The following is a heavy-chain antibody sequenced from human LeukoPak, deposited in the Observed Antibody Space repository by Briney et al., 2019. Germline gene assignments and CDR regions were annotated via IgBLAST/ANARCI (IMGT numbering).Heavy chain of an antibody. CDR3: ARHTMVRAFDI. CDR2: IIPLLRRA. V-gene: IGHV1-69*04. Sequence: GASVKVSCKASGGTFSSYGISWVRQAPGQGLEWMGRIIPLLRRASYAQNFQGRVTMTTDTSTSTAYMELRSLRSDDTAVYYCARHTMVRAFDIWGQGTMVTVSS. D-gene: IGHD3-10*01. J-gene: IGHJ3*02. CDR1: GGTFSSYG.